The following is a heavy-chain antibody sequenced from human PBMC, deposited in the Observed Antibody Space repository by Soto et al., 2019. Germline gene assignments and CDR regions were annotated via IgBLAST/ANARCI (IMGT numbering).Heavy chain of an antibody. CDR3: SRRGDGRGGVVKAAPFDP. J-gene: IGHJ5*02. D-gene: IGHD2-15*01. V-gene: IGHV1-2*02. Sequence: QVQLVQSGAEVMDPGASVKVSCKTSGYTFTDYYIHWVRQAPGQGLEWMGWINPNSGGTHSAQNFLGRITLTRDTSISTTYMELSSLTSDDTAVYYCSRRGDGRGGVVKAAPFDPWGQGTLVTVSS. CDR1: GYTFTDYY. CDR2: INPNSGGT.